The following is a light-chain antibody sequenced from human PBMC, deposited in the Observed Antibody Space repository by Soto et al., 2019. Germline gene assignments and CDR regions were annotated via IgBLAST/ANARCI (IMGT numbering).Light chain of an antibody. CDR1: TSDIGASNF. Sequence: QSVLTRPPPGSVPLGQTISVSFTVTTSDIGASNFVSWYQHLPGRDPKVIIFEATNRPSGGPNRFSGSKSGITASLTLSELQAEDEAECFCILRQTDDTFRIGTGTK. J-gene: IGLJ1*01. CDR2: EAT. V-gene: IGLV2-8*01. CDR3: ILRQTDDTFR.